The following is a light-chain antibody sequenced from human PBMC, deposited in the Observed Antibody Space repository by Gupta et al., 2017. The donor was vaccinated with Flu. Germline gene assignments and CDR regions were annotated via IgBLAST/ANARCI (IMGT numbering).Light chain of an antibody. J-gene: IGKJ1*01. CDR1: QSVSSN. Sequence: EIVMTPSPATLSVSPGERATLSCRASQSVSSNLAWYQQKPGQAPRLLIYGASTRATGIPARFSGSGPGTEFTLTISSLQSEDFAVYYCQQYNNWPRTFGQGTKVEIK. CDR3: QQYNNWPRT. V-gene: IGKV3-15*01. CDR2: GAS.